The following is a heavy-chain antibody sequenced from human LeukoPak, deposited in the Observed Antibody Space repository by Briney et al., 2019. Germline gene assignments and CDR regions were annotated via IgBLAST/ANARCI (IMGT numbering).Heavy chain of an antibody. Sequence: GGSLRLSCAASGFTFSSYWMSWVRQAPGKGLEWVANIKQDGSEKYYVDSVKGRFTISRDNAKSSLYLQMNSLRAEDTAVYYCARVALPYPAYYDILTGYYSGYYYGMDVWGQGTTVTVSS. CDR2: IKQDGSEK. D-gene: IGHD3-9*01. V-gene: IGHV3-7*01. CDR3: ARVALPYPAYYDILTGYYSGYYYGMDV. CDR1: GFTFSSYW. J-gene: IGHJ6*02.